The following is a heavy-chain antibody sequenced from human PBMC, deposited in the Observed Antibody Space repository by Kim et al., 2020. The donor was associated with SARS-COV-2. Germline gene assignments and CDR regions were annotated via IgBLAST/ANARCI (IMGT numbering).Heavy chain of an antibody. J-gene: IGHJ5*02. CDR3: ARTQQPPNNWFDP. V-gene: IGHV1-3*01. Sequence: YTQTCPGRTTMTRDTSASPAYMELSSLRSEDTAVYYCARTQQPPNNWFDPWGQGTLVTVSS. D-gene: IGHD6-13*01.